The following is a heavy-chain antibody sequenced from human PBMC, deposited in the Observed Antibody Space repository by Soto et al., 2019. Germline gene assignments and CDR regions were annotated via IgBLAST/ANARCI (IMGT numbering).Heavy chain of an antibody. J-gene: IGHJ4*02. V-gene: IGHV3-23*01. Sequence: PGGSLRLSCAASGFTFSSYAMSWVRQAPGKGLEWVSAISGSGGSTYYADSVKGRFTISRDNSKNTLYLQMNSLRAEDTAVYYCANSEIVLLWFGELLSPSGFNYWGQGTLVTVSS. CDR3: ANSEIVLLWFGELLSPSGFNY. CDR2: ISGSGGST. CDR1: GFTFSSYA. D-gene: IGHD3-10*01.